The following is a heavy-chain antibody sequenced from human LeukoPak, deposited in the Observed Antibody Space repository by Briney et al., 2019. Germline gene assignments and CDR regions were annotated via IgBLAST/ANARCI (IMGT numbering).Heavy chain of an antibody. CDR2: ISSSSSYI. Sequence: GGSLRLSCAASGFTFSSYSMNWVRQAPGKGLEWVSSISSSSSYIYYADSVKGRFTISRDNAKNSLYLQMNSLRAEDTAVYYCARSGNKAKDIVVVPASDYRGQGTLVTVSS. D-gene: IGHD2-2*01. J-gene: IGHJ4*02. V-gene: IGHV3-21*01. CDR1: GFTFSSYS. CDR3: ARSGNKAKDIVVVPASDY.